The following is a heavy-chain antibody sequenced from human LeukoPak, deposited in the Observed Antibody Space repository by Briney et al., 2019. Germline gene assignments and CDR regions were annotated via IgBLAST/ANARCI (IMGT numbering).Heavy chain of an antibody. CDR3: ARASSSWYYFDY. J-gene: IGHJ4*02. CDR1: GFTFSSHW. V-gene: IGHV3-7*04. Sequence: PGGSLRLSCAASGFTFSSHWMSWVRQAPGKGLEWVANIKQDGSEKYYVDSVKGRFTISRDNAKNSLYLQMNSLRAEDTAVYYCARASSSWYYFDYWGQGTLVTVSS. D-gene: IGHD6-13*01. CDR2: IKQDGSEK.